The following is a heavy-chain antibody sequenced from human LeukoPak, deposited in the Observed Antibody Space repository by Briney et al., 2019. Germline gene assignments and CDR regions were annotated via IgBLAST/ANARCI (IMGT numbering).Heavy chain of an antibody. J-gene: IGHJ4*02. D-gene: IGHD3-22*01. CDR2: IDYRERT. V-gene: IGHV4-39*07. CDR1: GGSITTSGHY. CDR3: ARGNRYYYDSSGYYRLYYFDY. Sequence: PSETLSLTCTVSGGSITTSGHYWGWIRQPPGKGLEWIGSIDYRERTNYNPSLKSRVTISVDTSKNQFSLKLSSVTAADTAVYYCARGNRYYYDSSGYYRLYYFDYWGQGTLVTVSS.